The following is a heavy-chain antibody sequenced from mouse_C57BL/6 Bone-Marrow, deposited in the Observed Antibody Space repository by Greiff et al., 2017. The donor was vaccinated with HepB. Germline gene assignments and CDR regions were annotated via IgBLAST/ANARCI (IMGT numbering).Heavy chain of an antibody. CDR2: IYPRSGNT. CDR1: GYTFTSYG. V-gene: IGHV1-81*01. CDR3: ARGGAQAACFAY. D-gene: IGHD3-2*02. J-gene: IGHJ3*01. Sequence: QVQLQQSGAELARPGASVKLSCKASGYTFTSYGISWVKQRTGQGLEWIGEIYPRSGNTYYNEKFKGKATLTADKSSSTAYMELRSLTSEDSAVYFCARGGAQAACFAYWGQGTLVTVSA.